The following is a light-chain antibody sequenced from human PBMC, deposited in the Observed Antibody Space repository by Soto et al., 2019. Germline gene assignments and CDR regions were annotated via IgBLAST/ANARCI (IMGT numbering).Light chain of an antibody. CDR1: SSDVGGYNY. J-gene: IGLJ1*01. CDR2: EVN. V-gene: IGLV2-8*01. Sequence: QSVLTQPPSASGSPGQSVTISCTGTSSDVGGYNYVSWYQQHPGKAPKLMIYEVNKRPSGVPDRFSGSKSGNTASLTVSGLQAEDEADYYCNSYAGSPYVFGTGTKATVL. CDR3: NSYAGSPYV.